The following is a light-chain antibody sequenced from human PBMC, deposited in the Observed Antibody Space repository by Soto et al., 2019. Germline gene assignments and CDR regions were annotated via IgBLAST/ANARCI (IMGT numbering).Light chain of an antibody. V-gene: IGKV3-20*01. Sequence: IMLTQSPGTLSLSPGVRATLSCRAIQSVSSSYLAWYQQKPGQAPRLLIYGASSRATGIPDRFSGSGSGTDFTLTISRLEPEDFAVYYCQQYGSSPPDTFGQGTRLEIK. CDR3: QQYGSSPPDT. CDR1: QSVSSSY. CDR2: GAS. J-gene: IGKJ5*01.